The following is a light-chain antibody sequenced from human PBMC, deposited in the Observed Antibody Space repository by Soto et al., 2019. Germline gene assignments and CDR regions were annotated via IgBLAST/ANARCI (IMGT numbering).Light chain of an antibody. CDR2: GAS. CDR3: QQYNKWPVFT. J-gene: IGKJ3*01. V-gene: IGKV3-15*01. Sequence: IVVTQSPATLSVSPGERATLSCRASQSVASNLAWYQQRLGQAPRLLVYGASTRATGIPARFSGSGSGTEFTLTISSVQSEDFAVYYCQQYNKWPVFTFGPGTRVDIK. CDR1: QSVASN.